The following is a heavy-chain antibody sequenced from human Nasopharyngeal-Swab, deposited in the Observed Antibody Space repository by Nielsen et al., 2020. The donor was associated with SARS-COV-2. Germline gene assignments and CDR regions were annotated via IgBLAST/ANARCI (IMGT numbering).Heavy chain of an antibody. J-gene: IGHJ6*03. Sequence: GGSLRLSCAASGYTFSSYWMHWVRQAPGKGLEWVAHIKHDGSETYYVGSVEGRFTISRDDTKKSLFLQMHSLRPEDTAVYYCARDGQQQPGHWYYYMDVWGKGTTVTVSS. CDR3: ARDGQQQPGHWYYYMDV. CDR2: IKHDGSET. D-gene: IGHD6-13*01. V-gene: IGHV3-7*01. CDR1: GYTFSSYW.